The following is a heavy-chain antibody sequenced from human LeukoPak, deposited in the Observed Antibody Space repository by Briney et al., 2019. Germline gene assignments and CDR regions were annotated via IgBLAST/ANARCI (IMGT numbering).Heavy chain of an antibody. CDR2: ISHSGTT. Sequence: PSETLSLTCAVSGGSFSDYQWNWIRQSPGKGLEWLGEISHSGTTTYNPSLKSRVTISVDTSKNQFSLKLSSVTAADTAVYYCASEPVTTYYDFWSGYLPPFDYWGQGTLVTVSS. J-gene: IGHJ4*02. CDR1: GGSFSDYQ. V-gene: IGHV4-34*01. CDR3: ASEPVTTYYDFWSGYLPPFDY. D-gene: IGHD3-3*01.